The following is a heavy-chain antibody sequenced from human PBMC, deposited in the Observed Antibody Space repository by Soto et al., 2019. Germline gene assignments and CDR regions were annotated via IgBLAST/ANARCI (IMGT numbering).Heavy chain of an antibody. J-gene: IGHJ4*02. CDR2: IKAKIDGETT. V-gene: IGHV3-15*01. Sequence: VYLVESGGDLVEPGGSLRLSCAASKFMFSSAWMSWVRQAPGQGLECVGRIKAKIDGETTDYADFVQGRFTISRDDSKNTLFLEMNSLKIEDTAVYFCVEGWNDFWGQGTLVTVSS. CDR1: KFMFSSAW. CDR3: VEGWNDF. D-gene: IGHD1-1*01.